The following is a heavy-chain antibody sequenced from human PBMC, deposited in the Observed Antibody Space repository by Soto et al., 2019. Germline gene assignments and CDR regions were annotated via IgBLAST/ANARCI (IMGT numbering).Heavy chain of an antibody. V-gene: IGHV2-5*02. Sequence: QITLKESGPTVVKPTQTLTLTCAFSGFSLSTSEAAVGWIRQPPGKALEWLALIYWDGDQRYSPSVGSRLTLSKDASKNHVFLTMTDLGPEDTGTYFCAYRPGPASFGSETYFLNWGQGTLVYVSS. CDR1: GFSLSTSEAA. CDR2: IYWDGDQ. D-gene: IGHD3-10*01. CDR3: AYRPGPASFGSETYFLN. J-gene: IGHJ4*02.